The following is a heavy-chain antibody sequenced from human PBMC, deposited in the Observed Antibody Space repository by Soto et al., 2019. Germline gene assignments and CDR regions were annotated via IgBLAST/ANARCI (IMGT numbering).Heavy chain of an antibody. J-gene: IGHJ6*02. Sequence: QVQLVQSGAEVKQPGSSVKVSCKTSGVSFNNNGIGWVRQAPGHGLEWMGGVSPPFRTSNYARKFQGRISITADASTGTVNMELSSLTSEDTAQYYCARVLYYGSGSYSPYGMDVWGQGTTVTVSS. CDR3: ARVLYYGSGSYSPYGMDV. CDR1: GVSFNNNG. CDR2: VSPPFRTS. V-gene: IGHV1-69*01. D-gene: IGHD3-10*01.